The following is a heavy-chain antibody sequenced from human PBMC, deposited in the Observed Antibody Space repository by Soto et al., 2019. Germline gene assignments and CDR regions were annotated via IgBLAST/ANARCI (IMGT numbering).Heavy chain of an antibody. V-gene: IGHV2-5*01. CDR1: GFSLTTRGVG. J-gene: IGHJ4*02. D-gene: IGHD3-10*02. CDR2: IYWNADK. Sequence: QITLRESGPTLVRPTQTLTLTCTFSGFSLTTRGVGVGWIRQPPGQALEWLAFIYWNADKRYTSSLNNRLTISGASSENQVVLELTDMDPVDTATYYCVHRMLAGRQIEFWGRGTLVTVSS. CDR3: VHRMLAGRQIEF.